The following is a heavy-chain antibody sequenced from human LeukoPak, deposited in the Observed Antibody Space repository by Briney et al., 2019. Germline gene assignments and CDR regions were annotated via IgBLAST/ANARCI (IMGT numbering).Heavy chain of an antibody. CDR3: ARAITTSGFRTDY. V-gene: IGHV1-18*01. D-gene: IGHD2/OR15-2a*01. CDR1: GYTFTGYD. Sequence: GASVKVSCKASGYTFTGYDISWVRQAPGQGPAWMGWISADNTNTNYAQKLQGRVTMTTDTSTRTAYMELRSLRSDDTALYYCARAITTSGFRTDYWGQGTLVTVSS. CDR2: ISADNTNT. J-gene: IGHJ4*02.